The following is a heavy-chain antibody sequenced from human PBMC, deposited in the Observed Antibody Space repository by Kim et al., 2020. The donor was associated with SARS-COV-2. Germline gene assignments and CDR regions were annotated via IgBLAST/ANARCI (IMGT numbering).Heavy chain of an antibody. J-gene: IGHJ4*02. Sequence: SETLSLTCAVYGGSFSGYYWSWIRQPPGKGLEWIGEINHSGSTNYNPSLKSRVTISVDTSKNQFSLKLSSVTAADTAVYYCARVGTLRSGFRYWGQGTLVTVSS. V-gene: IGHV4-34*01. D-gene: IGHD3-10*01. CDR3: ARVGTLRSGFRY. CDR1: GGSFSGYY. CDR2: INHSGST.